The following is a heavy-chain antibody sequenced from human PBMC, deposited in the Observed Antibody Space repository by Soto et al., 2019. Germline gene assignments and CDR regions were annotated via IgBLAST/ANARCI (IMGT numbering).Heavy chain of an antibody. Sequence: PGGSLRLSCAASGFTFSSYGMHWVRQAPGKGLEWVAVISYDGINKYYADSVKGRFTISRDNSKNTLFLQMNSLRAEDTAVYYCAKAPYDYVWALDYWGQGTLVTVSS. J-gene: IGHJ4*02. CDR1: GFTFSSYG. CDR2: ISYDGINK. V-gene: IGHV3-30*18. D-gene: IGHD3-16*01. CDR3: AKAPYDYVWALDY.